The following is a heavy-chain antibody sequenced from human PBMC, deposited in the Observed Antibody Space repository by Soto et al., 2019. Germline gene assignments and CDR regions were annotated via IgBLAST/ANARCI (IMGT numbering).Heavy chain of an antibody. Sequence: GGSLRLSCAVAGYTFGNHWMHWVRQAPGKGLEWVSRMNSDGSIINYADSVKGRFTVSRDNAKNTLYLQMNSLRVEDTAVYYCATAEVDYWGPGTMVTVSS. CDR3: ATAEVDY. CDR1: GYTFGNHW. V-gene: IGHV3-74*01. J-gene: IGHJ4*02. CDR2: MNSDGSII.